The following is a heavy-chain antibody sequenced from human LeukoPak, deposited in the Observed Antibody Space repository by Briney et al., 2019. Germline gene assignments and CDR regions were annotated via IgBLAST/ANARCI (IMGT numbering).Heavy chain of an antibody. CDR1: GFTFSGFW. D-gene: IGHD2-15*01. V-gene: IGHV3-7*01. J-gene: IGHJ4*02. Sequence: GGSLRLSCAASGFTFSGFWMSWVRQAPGKGLEWVANIKVDGSEKSYVDSVRGRFTISRDNAKNSLYLQMNSLRAEDTAVYYCTRNGRSLDYWGQGTLVTVSS. CDR3: TRNGRSLDY. CDR2: IKVDGSEK.